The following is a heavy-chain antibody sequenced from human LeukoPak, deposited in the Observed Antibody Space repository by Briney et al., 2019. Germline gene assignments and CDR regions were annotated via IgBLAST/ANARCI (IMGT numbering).Heavy chain of an antibody. CDR3: ASSYSGYDWSDYYYYYMDV. J-gene: IGHJ6*03. CDR2: IYYSGST. D-gene: IGHD5-12*01. CDR1: GGSISSSSYY. Sequence: SETLSLTCTVSGGSISSSSYYWGWIRQPPGKGLEWIGSIYYSGSTYYNPSLKSRVTISVGTSKNQFTLKLSSVTAADTAVYYCASSYSGYDWSDYYYYYMDVWGKGTTVTVSS. V-gene: IGHV4-39*01.